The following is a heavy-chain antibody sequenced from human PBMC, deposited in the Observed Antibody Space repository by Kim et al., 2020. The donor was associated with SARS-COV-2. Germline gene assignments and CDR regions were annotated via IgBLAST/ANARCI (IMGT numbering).Heavy chain of an antibody. V-gene: IGHV3-74*01. J-gene: IGHJ4*02. CDR3: ARRQFTSGWYYFDY. Sequence: AGSVKGRFTISRDTAKNTLYLQMNSLRAEDTGVYYCARRQFTSGWYYFDYWGQGTLVTVSS. D-gene: IGHD6-19*01.